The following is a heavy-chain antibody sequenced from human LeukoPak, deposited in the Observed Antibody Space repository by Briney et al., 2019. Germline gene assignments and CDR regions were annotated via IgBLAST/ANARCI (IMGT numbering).Heavy chain of an antibody. D-gene: IGHD7-27*01. J-gene: IGHJ4*02. CDR2: INSNTDVT. CDR3: ARDYSSTSNWELDY. CDR1: GYTFIHYF. V-gene: IGHV1-2*06. Sequence: ASVKVSCKASGYTFIHYFIHWVRQAPGQGLEWMGRINSNTDVTEYTQKFQGRVTMTRDTSITTVYMELSSLTSDDSAVYYCARDYSSTSNWELDYWGQGTLVTVSS.